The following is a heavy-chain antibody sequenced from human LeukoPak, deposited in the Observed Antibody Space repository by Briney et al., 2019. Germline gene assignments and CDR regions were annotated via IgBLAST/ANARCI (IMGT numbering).Heavy chain of an antibody. CDR1: GGSISSSSYY. J-gene: IGHJ2*01. Sequence: SETLSLTCTVSGGSISSSSYYWGWIRQPPGKGLEWIGSIYYSGSTYYNPSLKSRVTISVDTSKNQFSLKLSSVTAADTAVYYCARVRGAAADKRYFDLWGRGTLVTVSS. CDR2: IYYSGST. V-gene: IGHV4-39*07. D-gene: IGHD6-13*01. CDR3: ARVRGAAADKRYFDL.